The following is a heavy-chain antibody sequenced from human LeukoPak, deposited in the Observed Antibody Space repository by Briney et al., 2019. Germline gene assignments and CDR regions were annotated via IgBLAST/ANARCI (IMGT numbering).Heavy chain of an antibody. CDR1: GDSISSGDYY. V-gene: IGHV4-61*02. J-gene: IGHJ5*02. CDR2: ISSSGST. Sequence: PSQTLSLTCTVSGDSISSGDYYWSWIRQPAGKGLEWIGRISSSGSTNYNPSLKSRVTISVDTSKNQFSLKLSSVTAADTAVYFCARGRSSSLTDWFDPWGQGTLVTVSS. CDR3: ARGRSSSLTDWFDP. D-gene: IGHD6-13*01.